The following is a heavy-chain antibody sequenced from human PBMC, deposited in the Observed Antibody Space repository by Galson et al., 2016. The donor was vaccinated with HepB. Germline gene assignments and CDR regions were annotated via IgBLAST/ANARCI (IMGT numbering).Heavy chain of an antibody. CDR3: ARSRQEYYGGTDMTFDY. CDR2: IIPIFGTP. Sequence: SVKVSCKASGGTFSRHAINWVRQAPGQGLEWMGGIIPIFGTPDYAQKFQGKVAISADESTRTAYMELSSLRSEDTAVYYCARSRQEYYGGTDMTFDYWGQGTLVTVSS. CDR1: GGTFSRHA. V-gene: IGHV1-69*13. D-gene: IGHD4-23*01. J-gene: IGHJ4*02.